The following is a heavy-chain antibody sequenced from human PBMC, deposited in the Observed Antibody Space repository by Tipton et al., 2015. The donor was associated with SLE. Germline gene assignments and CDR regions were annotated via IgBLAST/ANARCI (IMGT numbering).Heavy chain of an antibody. CDR1: GGSLSGYY. Sequence: TLSLTCAVYGGSLSGYYWSWIRQSPGKGREWIGEIHYRGSTNYNPSLNRRVTISLDTPKNQFSLKLSSVTAADTAVYYCARRGRVAAPFYGMDVWGQGTTVTVSS. V-gene: IGHV4-34*01. D-gene: IGHD1-26*01. CDR3: ARRGRVAAPFYGMDV. CDR2: IHYRGST. J-gene: IGHJ6*02.